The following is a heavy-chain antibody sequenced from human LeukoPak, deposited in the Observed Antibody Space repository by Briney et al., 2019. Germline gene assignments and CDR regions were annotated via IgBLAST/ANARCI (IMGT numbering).Heavy chain of an antibody. D-gene: IGHD3-22*01. V-gene: IGHV3-23*01. Sequence: GGSLRLSCAASGFTFSSYAMSWVRQAPGKGLEWVSGISGSGGSTYYADSVKGRFTISRDNSKNTLYLQMNSLRAVDTAVYYCAKVRRYYDSAGYWGQGTLVTVSS. CDR3: AKVRRYYDSAGY. J-gene: IGHJ4*02. CDR2: ISGSGGST. CDR1: GFTFSSYA.